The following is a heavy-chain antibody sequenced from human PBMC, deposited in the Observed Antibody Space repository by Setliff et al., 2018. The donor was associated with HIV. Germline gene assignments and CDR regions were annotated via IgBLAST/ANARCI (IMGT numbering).Heavy chain of an antibody. CDR2: FYYSGTT. D-gene: IGHD6-13*01. Sequence: SETLSLTCTVSGGSISSGTYYWGWVRQPPGKGLEWIGSFYYSGTTYYKPSLKSRVTISVDTSKNQFSLKLSSVTAADTAVYYCATTAAAGVRGNAFDIWGQGTTVTVSS. CDR1: GGSISSGTYY. V-gene: IGHV4-39*07. CDR3: ATTAAAGVRGNAFDI. J-gene: IGHJ3*02.